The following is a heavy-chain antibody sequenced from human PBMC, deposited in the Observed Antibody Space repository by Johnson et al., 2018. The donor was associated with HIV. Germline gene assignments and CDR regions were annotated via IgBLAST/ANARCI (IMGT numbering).Heavy chain of an antibody. D-gene: IGHD3-9*01. CDR3: ARGYILTGYSGAFDM. Sequence: VLLVESGGGVVQPGRSLRLSCAASGFTVSSNYMSWVRQAPGKGLEWVSVIYSGGSTYYADSVEDRFTISRDNSKNTLYLQMNSLRAEDTAVYYCARGYILTGYSGAFDMWGQGTMVTVSS. CDR2: IYSGGST. J-gene: IGHJ3*02. V-gene: IGHV3-66*01. CDR1: GFTVSSNY.